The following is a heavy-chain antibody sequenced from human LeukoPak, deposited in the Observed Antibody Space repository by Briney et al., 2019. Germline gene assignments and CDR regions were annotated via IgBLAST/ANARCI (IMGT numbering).Heavy chain of an antibody. CDR3: AKDSHIVVVPAAMPHYYYYMDV. CDR1: GFTFSSYA. CDR2: ISGCGGST. D-gene: IGHD2-2*01. V-gene: IGHV3-23*01. Sequence: PGGSLRLSCAASGFTFSSYAMSWVRQAPGKGLEWVSAISGCGGSTYYADSVKGRFTISRDNSKNTLYLQMNSLRAEDTAVYYCAKDSHIVVVPAAMPHYYYYMDVWGKGTTVTVSS. J-gene: IGHJ6*03.